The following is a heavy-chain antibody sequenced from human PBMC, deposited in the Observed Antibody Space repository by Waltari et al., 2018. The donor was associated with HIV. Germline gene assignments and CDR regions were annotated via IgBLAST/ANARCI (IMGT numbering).Heavy chain of an antibody. V-gene: IGHV7-4-1*04. Sequence: QVQLVQSGSGLKKPGASVTVSGKASGYAFTTSSINWVRQAPGQGLEWMGWVNTNTGNPTYAQGFTGRFVFSLDTSVNMAYLQISSLKAEDTALYFCARGIAARARNYYFDDWGQGTLVTVSS. D-gene: IGHD6-6*01. J-gene: IGHJ4*02. CDR3: ARGIAARARNYYFDD. CDR1: GYAFTTSS. CDR2: VNTNTGNP.